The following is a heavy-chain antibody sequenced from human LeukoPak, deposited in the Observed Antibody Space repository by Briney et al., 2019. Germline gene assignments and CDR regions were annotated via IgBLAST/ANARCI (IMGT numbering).Heavy chain of an antibody. CDR3: ARHSRGSPIDD. D-gene: IGHD2-15*01. Sequence: GGSLRLSCAASGFTFNSYWMSWVRQAPEKGPEWLANIRQDGSDKQYVDSVKGRFTISRDNAKNSLYLQMNSLSAEDAAVYYCARHSRGSPIDDWGQGTLVTVSS. CDR1: GFTFNSYW. CDR2: IRQDGSDK. J-gene: IGHJ4*02. V-gene: IGHV3-7*01.